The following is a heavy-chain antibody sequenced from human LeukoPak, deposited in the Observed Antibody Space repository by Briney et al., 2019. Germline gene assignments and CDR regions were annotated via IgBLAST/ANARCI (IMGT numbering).Heavy chain of an antibody. CDR3: AKDRSSGRYVFDY. Sequence: PGGSLRLSCAASGFIFSNYAMSWVREAPGKGLEWVSGISGSGGSTVYVDSVKGRFTISRDNSKNIMYLQMNSLRAEDTAVYYCAKDRSSGRYVFDYWGQGTLVTVSS. CDR1: GFIFSNYA. D-gene: IGHD6-19*01. J-gene: IGHJ4*02. V-gene: IGHV3-23*01. CDR2: ISGSGGST.